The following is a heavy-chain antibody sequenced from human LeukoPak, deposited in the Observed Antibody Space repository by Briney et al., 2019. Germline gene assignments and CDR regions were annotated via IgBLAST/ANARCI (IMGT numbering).Heavy chain of an antibody. V-gene: IGHV3-30*02. CDR3: ATYRQVLLPFES. D-gene: IGHD2-8*02. Sequence: QSGGSLRLSCAASGFTFSSYGMHWVRQAPGKGLEWVAFIRYDGSNKYYADSVKGRFTISRDNSKSTLSLQMNSLRAADTAIYYCATYRQVLLPFESWGQGTLVTVSS. J-gene: IGHJ4*02. CDR2: IRYDGSNK. CDR1: GFTFSSYG.